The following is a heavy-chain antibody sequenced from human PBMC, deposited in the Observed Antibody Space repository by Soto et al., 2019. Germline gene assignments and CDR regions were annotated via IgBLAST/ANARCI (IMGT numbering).Heavy chain of an antibody. V-gene: IGHV1-46*01. CDR1: GYTFTSYY. Sequence: ASVKVSCKASGYTFTSYYMHWVRQAPGQWLEWMGIINPSGGSTSYAQKFQGRVTMTRDTSTSTVYMELSSLRSEDTAVYYCARARGITAVVPAAPRFDYWGQGTLVTVSS. J-gene: IGHJ4*02. CDR2: INPSGGST. CDR3: ARARGITAVVPAAPRFDY. D-gene: IGHD2-2*01.